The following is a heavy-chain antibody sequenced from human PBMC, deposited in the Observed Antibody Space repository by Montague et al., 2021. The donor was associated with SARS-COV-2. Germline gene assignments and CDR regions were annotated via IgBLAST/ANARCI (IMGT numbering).Heavy chain of an antibody. J-gene: IGHJ6*02. D-gene: IGHD3-10*01. Sequence: SETLSLTCAVYGGSFSGYYWSWIRQPPGKGLEWIGEINHSGSTNYNPSLKCRVTISVDTSKNQFSLKLSSVTAADTAVYYCARGRRILLWFGELLSGGDYYGMDVWGQGTTVTVSS. CDR1: GGSFSGYY. V-gene: IGHV4-34*01. CDR2: INHSGST. CDR3: ARGRRILLWFGELLSGGDYYGMDV.